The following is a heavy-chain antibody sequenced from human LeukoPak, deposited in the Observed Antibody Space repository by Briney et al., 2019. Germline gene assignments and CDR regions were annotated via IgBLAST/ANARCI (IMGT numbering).Heavy chain of an antibody. V-gene: IGHV1-2*06. J-gene: IGHJ3*02. Sequence: ASVKVSCKASGYTFTGYYMHWVRQAPGQGLEWMGRINPNSGGTNYAQKFQGRVTMTRDTSITTAYMELNRLRSDDTAVYYCAREGGSIVGATGSSDIWDQGTMVTVSS. CDR1: GYTFTGYY. D-gene: IGHD1-26*01. CDR3: AREGGSIVGATGSSDI. CDR2: INPNSGGT.